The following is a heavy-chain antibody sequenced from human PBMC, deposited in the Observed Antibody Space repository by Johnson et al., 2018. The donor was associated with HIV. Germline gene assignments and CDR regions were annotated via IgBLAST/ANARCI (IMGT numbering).Heavy chain of an antibody. J-gene: IGHJ3*02. Sequence: VQLVESGGGLVQPGGSLRLSCAASGFTFSVYYMSWIRQAPGKGLEWVVNIKHDGSEKYYVDSVKGRFTISRDNSTNSLYRQMNSLRVEDTAVYYWARATLGADDAFDIWGQGTMVTVSS. CDR1: GFTFSVYY. CDR2: IKHDGSEK. D-gene: IGHD1-26*01. V-gene: IGHV3-7*05. CDR3: ARATLGADDAFDI.